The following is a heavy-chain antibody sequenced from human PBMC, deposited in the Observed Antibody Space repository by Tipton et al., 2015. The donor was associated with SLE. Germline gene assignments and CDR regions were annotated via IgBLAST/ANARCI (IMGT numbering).Heavy chain of an antibody. D-gene: IGHD3-16*01. CDR2: ITGSGDRT. J-gene: IGHJ4*02. Sequence: GSLRLSCAASGFTFSNYAMSWVRQAPGKGLEWVSAITGSGDRTYYIDSVKGRFTISRDNSKNALYLQMNRLRVEDTAVYYCAGGTGAYFEHWGQGTLVTVSS. V-gene: IGHV3-23*01. CDR1: GFTFSNYA. CDR3: AGGTGAYFEH.